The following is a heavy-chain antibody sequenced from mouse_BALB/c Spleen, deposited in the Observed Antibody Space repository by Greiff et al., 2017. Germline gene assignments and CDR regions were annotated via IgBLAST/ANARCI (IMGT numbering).Heavy chain of an antibody. CDR1: GFTFNTYA. CDR3: VREAPWIYDGYLGAMDY. D-gene: IGHD2-3*01. V-gene: IGHV10-3*03. CDR2: IRSKSNNYAT. Sequence: EVQLVESGGGLVQPKGSLKLSCAASGFTFNTYAMHWVFQAPGKGLEWVARIRSKSNNYATYYADSVKDRFTISRDDSQSMLYLQMNNLKTEDTAMYYCVREAPWIYDGYLGAMDYWGQGTSVTVSS. J-gene: IGHJ4*01.